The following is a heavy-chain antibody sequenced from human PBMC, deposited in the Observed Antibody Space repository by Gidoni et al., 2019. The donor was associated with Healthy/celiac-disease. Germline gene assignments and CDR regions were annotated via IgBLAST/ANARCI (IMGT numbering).Heavy chain of an antibody. J-gene: IGHJ4*02. V-gene: IGHV3-23*01. CDR1: GFTFSSYA. CDR3: VKDLGTVTTGFDY. D-gene: IGHD4-17*01. Sequence: EVQLLESGGGLVQPGGSLSLSCAASGFTFSSYAMSWVRQAPGKGLEWVSAISGSGGSTYYADSVKGRFTISRDNSKNTLYLQMNSLRAEDTAVYYCVKDLGTVTTGFDYWGQGTLVTVSS. CDR2: ISGSGGST.